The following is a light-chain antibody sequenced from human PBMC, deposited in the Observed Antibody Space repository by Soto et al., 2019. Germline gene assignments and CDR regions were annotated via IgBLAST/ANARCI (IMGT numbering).Light chain of an antibody. J-gene: IGKJ5*01. Sequence: EIVMSQSPATLSVSPGERATLSCRASQSVSTFLAWYQQKPGQAPRLLIYDASNRATGIPARFSGSGSGTDFTLTINSLEPEDSAVYYCQQRSNWPSITFGQGTRLEIK. V-gene: IGKV3-11*01. CDR3: QQRSNWPSIT. CDR1: QSVSTF. CDR2: DAS.